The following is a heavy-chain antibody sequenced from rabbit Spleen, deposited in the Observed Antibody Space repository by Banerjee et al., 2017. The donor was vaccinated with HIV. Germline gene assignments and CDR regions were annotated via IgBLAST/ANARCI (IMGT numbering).Heavy chain of an antibody. CDR3: ASSEGFPYYTGYVYFDAFDP. V-gene: IGHV1S45*01. CDR2: INIVTGKS. CDR1: GVSLNDKDV. D-gene: IGHD6-1*01. J-gene: IGHJ2*01. Sequence: QEQLEESGGGLVKPEGSLTLTCKASGVSLNDKDVMCWVRQAPGKGLEWIACINIVTGKSVYASWAKGRFTMSRTSSTTVTLQMTSLTAADTATYFCASSEGFPYYTGYVYFDAFDPWGQGTLVTVS.